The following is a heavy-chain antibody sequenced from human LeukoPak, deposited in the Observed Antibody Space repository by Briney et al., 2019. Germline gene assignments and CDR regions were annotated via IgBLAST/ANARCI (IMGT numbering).Heavy chain of an antibody. J-gene: IGHJ6*03. CDR3: ARGSPYDFWSGYYTRGRYYYYMDV. Sequence: SETLSLTCAVYGGSFSGYYWSWIRQPPGKGLEWIGEINHSGSTNYNPTLKSRVTISVDTSKNQFSLKLSSVTAADTAVYYCARGSPYDFWSGYYTRGRYYYYMDVWGKGTTVTVSS. CDR2: INHSGST. D-gene: IGHD3-3*01. V-gene: IGHV4-34*01. CDR1: GGSFSGYY.